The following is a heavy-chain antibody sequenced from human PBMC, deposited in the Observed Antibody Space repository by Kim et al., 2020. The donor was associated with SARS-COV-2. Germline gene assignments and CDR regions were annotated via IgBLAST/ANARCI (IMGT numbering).Heavy chain of an antibody. CDR2: IRSKANTYAT. V-gene: IGHV3-73*01. CDR1: GFTFSDSA. J-gene: IGHJ3*02. Sequence: GGSLRLSCAASGFTFSDSAIHWVRQASGKGLEWVGRIRSKANTYATAYAASVKGRFTISRDDSKNTAYLQMNSLKTEDTAVYFCTRVPGTPLAFWDAFDIXGQGTMVTVSS. D-gene: IGHD1-1*01. CDR3: TRVPGTPLAFWDAFDI.